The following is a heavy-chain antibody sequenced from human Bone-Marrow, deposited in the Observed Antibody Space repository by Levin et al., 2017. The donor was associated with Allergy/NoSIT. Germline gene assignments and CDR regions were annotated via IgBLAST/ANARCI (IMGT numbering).Heavy chain of an antibody. CDR3: GKVWGAGDDVDY. CDR2: ITTSGAAT. V-gene: IGHV3-23*01. J-gene: IGHJ4*02. CDR1: GFTFSKYV. D-gene: IGHD5-12*01. Sequence: GESLKISCAASGFTFSKYVMSWVRQAPGRGLECVATITTSGAATYYGDSVRGRFTITRDNSKSTLFLQMKGLRAEDPPVYLCGKVWGAGDDVDYWGQGTLVTVSS.